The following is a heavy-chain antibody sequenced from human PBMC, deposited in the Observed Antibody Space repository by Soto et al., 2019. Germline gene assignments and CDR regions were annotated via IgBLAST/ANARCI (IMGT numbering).Heavy chain of an antibody. V-gene: IGHV4-34*01. J-gene: IGHJ4*02. Sequence: SETLSLTCAVYGGSFSGYYWSWIRQPPGKGLEWIGEINHSGSTNYNPSLKSRVTISVDTSKNQFSLKLMSLSAADTAVYYCGRREGLPKIPYYFAYGGQGALVTVSP. CDR3: GRREGLPKIPYYFAY. D-gene: IGHD2-21*02. CDR1: GGSFSGYY. CDR2: INHSGST.